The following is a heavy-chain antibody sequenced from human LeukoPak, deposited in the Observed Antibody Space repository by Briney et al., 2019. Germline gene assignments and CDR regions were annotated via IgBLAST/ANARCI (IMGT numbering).Heavy chain of an antibody. CDR1: GFTFSSYS. J-gene: IGHJ4*02. CDR2: ISSSSSYI. D-gene: IGHD3-10*01. CDR3: ARMGSGSQRYMPNDY. Sequence: PGGSLRLSCAASGFTFSSYSMNWVRQAPGKGLEWVSSISSSSSYIYYADSVKGRFTISRDNAKNSLYLQMNSLRAEDTAVYYCARMGSGSQRYMPNDYWGQGTLVTVPS. V-gene: IGHV3-21*01.